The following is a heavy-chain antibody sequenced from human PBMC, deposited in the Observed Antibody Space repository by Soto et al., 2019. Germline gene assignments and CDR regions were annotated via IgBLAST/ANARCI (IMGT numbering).Heavy chain of an antibody. J-gene: IGHJ5*02. CDR2: IKEDGGGK. CDR3: ARDGYGYNSLDT. V-gene: IGHV3-7*01. D-gene: IGHD3-22*01. Sequence: EVQLVESGGGSVQPGGSLRLSCATSGFTLRNYWMVWVRQAPGKGLEWVANIKEDGGGKYFGDSVRGRFTVSRDNAKNYLYLQMNNQRAEDTAVYYCARDGYGYNSLDTWGQGTLVTVSS. CDR1: GFTLRNYW.